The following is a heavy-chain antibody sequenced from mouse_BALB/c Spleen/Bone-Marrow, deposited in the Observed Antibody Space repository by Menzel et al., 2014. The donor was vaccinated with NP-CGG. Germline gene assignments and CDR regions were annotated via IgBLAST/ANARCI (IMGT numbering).Heavy chain of an antibody. CDR3: ARTADGYYYAMDY. CDR2: ILPGSGSS. J-gene: IGHJ4*01. Sequence: VKLVESGAELMKPGASVKISCKATGYTFSNYWIEWIKQRPGHGPEWIGEILPGSGSSNYNEKLKGKATFTADTSSSTAYMQLSSLTSEDSAVYYCARTADGYYYAMDYWGQGTSVTVSS. D-gene: IGHD2-3*01. CDR1: GYTFSNYW. V-gene: IGHV1-9*01.